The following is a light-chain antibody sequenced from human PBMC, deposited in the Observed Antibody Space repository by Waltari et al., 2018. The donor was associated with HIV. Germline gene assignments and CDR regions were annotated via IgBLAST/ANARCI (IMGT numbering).Light chain of an antibody. Sequence: DIQLTQSPSFLSASVGDRVTINCRASRDIATYLVWYQQKPGKAPRLLIHAASTLQSGVPSRFSGSGSGTEFTLTISSLQPEDFATYSCQQLHTYPLTFAQGTRGEIE. CDR1: RDIATY. CDR3: QQLHTYPLT. V-gene: IGKV1-9*01. J-gene: IGKJ5*01. CDR2: AAS.